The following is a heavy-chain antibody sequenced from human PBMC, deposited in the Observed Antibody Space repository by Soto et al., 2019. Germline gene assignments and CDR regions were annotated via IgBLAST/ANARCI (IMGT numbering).Heavy chain of an antibody. J-gene: IGHJ4*02. CDR3: ARDVLKTIFGVVTPFDY. CDR2: ISAYNGNT. V-gene: IGHV1-18*01. Sequence: ASVKVSCKASGYTFTSYGISWVRQAPGQGLEWMGWISAYNGNTNYAQKLQGRVTMTTDTSTSTAYMELRSLRSDDTAVYYCARDVLKTIFGVVTPFDYWGQETLVTVSS. D-gene: IGHD3-3*01. CDR1: GYTFTSYG.